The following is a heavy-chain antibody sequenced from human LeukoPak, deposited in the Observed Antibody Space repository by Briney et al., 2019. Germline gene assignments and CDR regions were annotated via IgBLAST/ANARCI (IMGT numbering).Heavy chain of an antibody. Sequence: RGESLKISCKGSGYSFTNYWIGWVRQMPGKGLEWMGIIYPGDSDTRYSPSFQGQVTISADKSISTAYLQWSSLKASDTAMYYCARTYYDILTGYYNWVDYWGQGTLVTVSS. CDR2: IYPGDSDT. V-gene: IGHV5-51*01. D-gene: IGHD3-9*01. J-gene: IGHJ4*02. CDR3: ARTYYDILTGYYNWVDY. CDR1: GYSFTNYW.